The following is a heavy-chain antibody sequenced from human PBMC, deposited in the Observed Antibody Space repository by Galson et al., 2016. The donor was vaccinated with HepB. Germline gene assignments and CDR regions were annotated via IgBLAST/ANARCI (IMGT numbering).Heavy chain of an antibody. CDR1: GGSISGYY. D-gene: IGHD3-3*01. V-gene: IGHV4-59*01. CDR2: VSYSGNT. J-gene: IGHJ3*02. Sequence: ETLSLTCTVSGGSISGYYWSWIRQPPGKGLEWIGYVSYSGNTNHNPSLESRVTISVDTSTKQFSLKLGSVTAADKAVYYCARHCDFWRGNNAFDIWGQGTMATVSS. CDR3: ARHCDFWRGNNAFDI.